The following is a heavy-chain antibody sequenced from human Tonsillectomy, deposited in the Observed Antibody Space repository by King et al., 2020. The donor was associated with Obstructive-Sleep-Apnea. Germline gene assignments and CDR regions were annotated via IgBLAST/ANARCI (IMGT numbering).Heavy chain of an antibody. J-gene: IGHJ4*02. Sequence: VQLQQWGTGLLKPSETLSLTCAVYGGSFSDNYWSWIRQPPGKELEWIGEINHSGSTNFNPSLKSRVTIPVDTSSNQFSLKLHSVTAADTAVYYCARVLGAAGPDYYFDYWGQGTLVTVSS. V-gene: IGHV4-34*01. CDR2: INHSGST. CDR3: ARVLGAAGPDYYFDY. CDR1: GGSFSDNY. D-gene: IGHD1-26*01.